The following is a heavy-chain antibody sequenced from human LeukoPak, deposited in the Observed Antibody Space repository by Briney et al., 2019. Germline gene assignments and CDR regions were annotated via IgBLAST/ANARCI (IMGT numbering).Heavy chain of an antibody. V-gene: IGHV1-24*01. D-gene: IGHD6-19*01. J-gene: IGHJ5*02. CDR2: FDPEDGET. CDR1: GSTLTELS. Sequence: SVKVSCKVSGSTLTELSMHWVRQAPGKGLEWMGGFDPEDGETIYAQKFQGRVTMTEDTSTDTAYMELSSLRSEDTAVYYCATGGSGWYDWFDPWGQGTLVTVSS. CDR3: ATGGSGWYDWFDP.